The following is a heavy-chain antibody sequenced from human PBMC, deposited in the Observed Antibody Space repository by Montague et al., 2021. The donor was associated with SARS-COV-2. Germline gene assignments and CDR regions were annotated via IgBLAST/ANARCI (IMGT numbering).Heavy chain of an antibody. J-gene: IGHJ4*02. D-gene: IGHD1-26*01. Sequence: SLRLSCAASGFTFSSYAMHWVRQAPGKGLEWVAVISYDGSNKYYXDSVKGRFAISRDNSKNTLYLQMNSLRAEDTAVYYCARDFGSYSYFDYWGQGTLVTVSS. CDR3: ARDFGSYSYFDY. V-gene: IGHV3-30*09. CDR2: ISYDGSNK. CDR1: GFTFSSYA.